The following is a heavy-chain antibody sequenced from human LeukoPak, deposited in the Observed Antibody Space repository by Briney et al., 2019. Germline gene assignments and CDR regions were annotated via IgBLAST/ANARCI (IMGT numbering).Heavy chain of an antibody. CDR3: ARDDRSLYYYDSSGPLVPYYFDY. V-gene: IGHV1-18*01. J-gene: IGHJ4*02. Sequence: ASVKVSCKASGYTFTSYGISWVRQAPGQGLEWMGWISAYNGNTNYAQKLQGRVTMTTDTSTSTAYMELRSLRSDDTAVYYCARDDRSLYYYDSSGPLVPYYFDYWGQGTLVTVSS. CDR2: ISAYNGNT. D-gene: IGHD3-22*01. CDR1: GYTFTSYG.